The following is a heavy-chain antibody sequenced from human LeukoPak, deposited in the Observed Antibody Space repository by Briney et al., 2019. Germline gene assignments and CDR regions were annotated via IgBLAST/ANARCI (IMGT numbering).Heavy chain of an antibody. CDR3: ATQRVYGDYWGFDY. Sequence: SDTLSLTCTVSGVSISIYYWSWIRQPAGKGLEWIGRIYTSGSTNYNPSLKSRVTMSVDKSKNQFSLKLSSVTAADTAVYYCATQRVYGDYWGFDYWGQGTLVTVSS. J-gene: IGHJ4*02. D-gene: IGHD4-17*01. CDR1: GVSISIYY. V-gene: IGHV4-4*07. CDR2: IYTSGST.